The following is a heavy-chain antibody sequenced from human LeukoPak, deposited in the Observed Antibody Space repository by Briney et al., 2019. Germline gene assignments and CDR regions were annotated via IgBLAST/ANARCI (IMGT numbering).Heavy chain of an antibody. CDR1: GFTFSSYA. Sequence: GRSLRLSCAASGFTFSSYAMSCVPHAPGKGLEWVSAISSSGGSTYYADSVKGRFTISRDNSKNTLYLQMNSLRAEDTAVYYCAKSGYNRFDYWGQGTLVTVSS. CDR3: AKSGYNRFDY. CDR2: ISSSGGST. J-gene: IGHJ4*02. V-gene: IGHV3-23*01. D-gene: IGHD5-24*01.